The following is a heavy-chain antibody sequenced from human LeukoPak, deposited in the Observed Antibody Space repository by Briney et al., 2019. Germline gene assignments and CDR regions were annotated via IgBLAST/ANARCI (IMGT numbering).Heavy chain of an antibody. Sequence: ASVKVSCKASGYTFTSYGISWVRQAPGQGLEWMGWISAYNGNTNYAQKLQGRVTMTTDTSTSTVYMELITLRSGDTAIYYCARDTGHAYNSLYYHMDVWGQGTTVAVSS. CDR2: ISAYNGNT. CDR3: ARDTGHAYNSLYYHMDV. D-gene: IGHD5-24*01. CDR1: GYTFTSYG. J-gene: IGHJ6*03. V-gene: IGHV1-18*01.